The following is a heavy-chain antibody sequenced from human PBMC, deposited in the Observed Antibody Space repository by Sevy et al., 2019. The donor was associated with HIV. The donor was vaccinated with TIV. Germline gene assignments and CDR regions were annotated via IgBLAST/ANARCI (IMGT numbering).Heavy chain of an antibody. J-gene: IGHJ4*02. Sequence: SETLSLTCAVSGGSITTTNWWTWVRQPPEKGLEWIGEVYHSGSTNYNPSLESRVTISVDKSKNQFSLKLASVTSADTAVYFCARAVSGPPGDEFDSWGQGTLVTVSS. CDR1: GGSITTTNW. V-gene: IGHV4-4*02. CDR2: VYHSGST. CDR3: ARAVSGPPGDEFDS. D-gene: IGHD1-26*01.